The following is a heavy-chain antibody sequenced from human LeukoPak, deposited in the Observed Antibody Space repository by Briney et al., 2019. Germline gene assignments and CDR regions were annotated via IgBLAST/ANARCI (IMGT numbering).Heavy chain of an antibody. CDR1: GFTSSSYA. D-gene: IGHD3-10*01. Sequence: GTSLRLSCAASGFTSSSYAMHWVRQAPGKGLEWVAVISYDGSNTYYADSVKGRFTISRDNPKNTLYLQLNSLRAEDSAVYYCARDSTYYYGSGSSGPHYFDSWGQGTLVTVSS. V-gene: IGHV3-30*01. CDR2: ISYDGSNT. J-gene: IGHJ4*02. CDR3: ARDSTYYYGSGSSGPHYFDS.